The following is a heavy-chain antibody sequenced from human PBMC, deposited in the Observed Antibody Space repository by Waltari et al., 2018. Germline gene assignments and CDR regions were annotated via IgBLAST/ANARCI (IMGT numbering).Heavy chain of an antibody. J-gene: IGHJ4*02. D-gene: IGHD5-18*01. CDR2: INHSGST. V-gene: IGHV4-34*01. Sequence: QVQLQQWGAGLLKPSETLSLTCAVYGGSFSGYYWSGIRQPPGKGLEWIGEINHSGSTNYNPSLKSRVTISVDTSKNQFSLKLSSVTAADTAVYYCARGRGYSYGSYYFDYWGQGTLVTVSS. CDR1: GGSFSGYY. CDR3: ARGRGYSYGSYYFDY.